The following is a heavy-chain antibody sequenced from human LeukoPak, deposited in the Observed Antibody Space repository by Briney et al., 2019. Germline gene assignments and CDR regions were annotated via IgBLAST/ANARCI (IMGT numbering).Heavy chain of an antibody. D-gene: IGHD3-22*01. J-gene: IGHJ3*02. CDR1: GYIFSTYL. CDR2: IYPDDSET. Sequence: GESLKISCKGSGYIFSTYLIGWVRQEPGKGLEWMGIIYPDDSETNYSPSFQGQVSMSVDKSITTAYLQWSSLKASDTAIYYCARQAYGSHFDAFDIWGQGTMVTVSS. CDR3: ARQAYGSHFDAFDI. V-gene: IGHV5-51*01.